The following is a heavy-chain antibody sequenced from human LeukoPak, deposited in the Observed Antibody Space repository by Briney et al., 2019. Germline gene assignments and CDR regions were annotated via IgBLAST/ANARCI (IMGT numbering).Heavy chain of an antibody. J-gene: IGHJ3*02. V-gene: IGHV3-53*01. CDR3: ARDPRYCSSTSCYAFDI. Sequence: GGSLRLSCAASGFTFSSNYMSWVRQASGKGMEWVSVNYSGGSTYYADSVKGRFTISRDNSKNTLYLQMNSLRAEDTAVYYCARDPRYCSSTSCYAFDIWGQGTMVTVSS. D-gene: IGHD2-2*01. CDR1: GFTFSSNY. CDR2: NYSGGST.